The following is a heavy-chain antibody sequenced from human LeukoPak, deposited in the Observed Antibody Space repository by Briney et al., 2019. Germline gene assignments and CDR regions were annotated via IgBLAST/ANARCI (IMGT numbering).Heavy chain of an antibody. CDR2: INDSGST. Sequence: SETLSLTCAVYGGSFSGYWWSWIRQPPGKGLEWIGEINDSGSTNYNPSLKSRVTISGDTSKNQLSLKLSSVTAADTAVYYCARGPKYYYDSSGYYRFDYWGQGTLVTVSS. V-gene: IGHV4-34*01. CDR3: ARGPKYYYDSSGYYRFDY. D-gene: IGHD3-22*01. CDR1: GGSFSGYW. J-gene: IGHJ4*02.